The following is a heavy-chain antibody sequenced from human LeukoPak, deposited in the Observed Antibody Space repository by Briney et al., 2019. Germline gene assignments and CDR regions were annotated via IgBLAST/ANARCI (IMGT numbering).Heavy chain of an antibody. CDR2: IYYSGST. CDR3: ARVYEEGPQYYFVY. V-gene: IGHV4-59*01. J-gene: IGHJ4*02. Sequence: PSETLSLTCTVSGGSISSYYWSWIRQPPGKGLEWIGYIYYSGSTNYNPSLKSRVTISVDTSKNQFSLKLSSVTAADTAVYYCARVYEEGPQYYFVYWGQGTLVTVSS. D-gene: IGHD2-8*01. CDR1: GGSISSYY.